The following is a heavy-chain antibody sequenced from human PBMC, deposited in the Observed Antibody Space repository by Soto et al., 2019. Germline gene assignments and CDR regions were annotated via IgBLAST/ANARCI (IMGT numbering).Heavy chain of an antibody. J-gene: IGHJ4*02. D-gene: IGHD1-26*01. CDR1: GYTFTSYG. CDR3: AREQGSYEATDFDY. CDR2: ISAYNGNT. Sequence: ASVKVSCKASGYTFTSYGISWVRHAPGQGLEWMGWISAYNGNTNYAQKLQGRVTMTTDTSTSTAYMELRSLRSDDTAVYYCAREQGSYEATDFDYWSQENLVTISS. V-gene: IGHV1-18*01.